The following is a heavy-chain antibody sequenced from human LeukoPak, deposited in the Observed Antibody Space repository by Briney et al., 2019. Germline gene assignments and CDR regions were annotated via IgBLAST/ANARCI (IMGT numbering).Heavy chain of an antibody. J-gene: IGHJ4*02. CDR3: AISYDILTGYYFA. CDR1: GGIFSSYA. V-gene: IGHV1-69*13. D-gene: IGHD3-9*01. CDR2: IIPIFDTA. Sequence: SVKVSCKASGGIFSSYAINWVRQAPGQRLEWMGRIIPIFDTANYAQKFQGRVTFTADESTNTAYMDLRSLRSEDTAMYYCAISYDILTGYYFAWGQRTLVPVSS.